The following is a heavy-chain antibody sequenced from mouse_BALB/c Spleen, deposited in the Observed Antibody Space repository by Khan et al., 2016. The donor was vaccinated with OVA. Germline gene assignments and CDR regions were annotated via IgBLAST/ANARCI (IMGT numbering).Heavy chain of an antibody. CDR3: ANHGSSSAWLAY. CDR2: INPSTGYS. J-gene: IGHJ3*01. Sequence: VQQSGAELAKPGASVKMSCKASGYTFTSYWMHWVKQRPGQGLEWIGYINPSTGYSEFNQKFKDKATLTADKSSSTAYMQLSSLTSDDSAVYYCANHGSSSAWLAYWGQGTLVTVSA. D-gene: IGHD1-1*01. CDR1: GYTFTSYW. V-gene: IGHV1-7*01.